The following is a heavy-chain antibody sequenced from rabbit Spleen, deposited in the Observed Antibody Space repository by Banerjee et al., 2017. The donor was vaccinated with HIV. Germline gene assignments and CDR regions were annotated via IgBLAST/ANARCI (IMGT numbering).Heavy chain of an antibody. D-gene: IGHD8-1*01. Sequence: QSLEESGGDLVKPGASLTLTCTASGFSFSSSDYMCWVRQAPGKGLEWTGYIDPVFGNTYYASWVNGRFTISSDNAQNTVDLQMNSLTAADTATYFCARHAGYAGYGYSTLDLWGPGTLVTVS. CDR2: IDPVFGNT. J-gene: IGHJ6*01. CDR1: GFSFSSSDY. CDR3: ARHAGYAGYGYSTLDL. V-gene: IGHV1S40*01.